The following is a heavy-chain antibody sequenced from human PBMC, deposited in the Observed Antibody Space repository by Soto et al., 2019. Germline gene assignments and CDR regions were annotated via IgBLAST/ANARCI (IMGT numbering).Heavy chain of an antibody. Sequence: PGGSLRLSCAASGFTFSSYSMNWVRQAPGKGLEWVSSISSSSSYIYYADSVKGRFTISRDNAKNSLYLQMNSLRAEDTAVYYCARLGIAAAEAPHAFDIWGQGTMVTVSS. CDR1: GFTFSSYS. D-gene: IGHD6-13*01. J-gene: IGHJ3*02. V-gene: IGHV3-21*01. CDR2: ISSSSSYI. CDR3: ARLGIAAAEAPHAFDI.